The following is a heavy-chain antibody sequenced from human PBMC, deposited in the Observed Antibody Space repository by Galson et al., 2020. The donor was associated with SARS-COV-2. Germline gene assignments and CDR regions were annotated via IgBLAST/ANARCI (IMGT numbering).Heavy chain of an antibody. V-gene: IGHV4-34*01. Sequence: SETLSLTCAVSGGSFSGYYWTWIRQPPGKGLEWIGEITHTGSTNYNPSLKSRVTMSVDTSKNQFSLKLSSVTAADTAVYSGAKRNELAWFGQLLVSSYYYGMDVWGQGTTVTVSS. D-gene: IGHD3-10*01. CDR2: ITHTGST. CDR1: GGSFSGYY. CDR3: AKRNELAWFGQLLVSSYYYGMDV. J-gene: IGHJ6*02.